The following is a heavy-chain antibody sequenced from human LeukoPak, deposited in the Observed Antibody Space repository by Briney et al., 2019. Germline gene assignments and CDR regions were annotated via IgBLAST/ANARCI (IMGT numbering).Heavy chain of an antibody. V-gene: IGHV4-4*02. CDR3: ARSWYYDSSGPERGFDI. CDR2: IWHSGYT. Sequence: PSGTLSLTCAVSGGSISKTNWWSWVRQSPGTGLEWIGEIWHSGYTNYNPSLKSRVTISVDTSKNQFSLRLTSVTAADTAVYYCARSWYYDSSGPERGFDIWGQGTMVTVSS. CDR1: GGSISKTNW. J-gene: IGHJ3*02. D-gene: IGHD3-22*01.